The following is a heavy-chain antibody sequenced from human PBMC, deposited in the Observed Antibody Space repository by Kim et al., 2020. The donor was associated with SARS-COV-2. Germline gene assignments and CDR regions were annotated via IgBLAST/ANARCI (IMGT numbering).Heavy chain of an antibody. CDR1: GFIFNTYG. D-gene: IGHD2-2*01. J-gene: IGHJ4*02. Sequence: GGSLRRSCAASGFIFNTYGMHWVRQAPGKGLEWVAHIIYDGSDKYYADSVKGRFTISRDNPKNTLFLQMNSLRSEDTAIYYCAILSSTSTSDYWGQGTMV. V-gene: IGHV3-30*03. CDR2: IIYDGSDK. CDR3: AILSSTSTSDY.